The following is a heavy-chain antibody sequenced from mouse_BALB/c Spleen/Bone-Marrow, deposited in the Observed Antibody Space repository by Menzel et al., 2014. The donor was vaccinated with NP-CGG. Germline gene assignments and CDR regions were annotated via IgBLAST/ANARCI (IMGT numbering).Heavy chain of an antibody. CDR2: INPSTGYT. V-gene: IGHV1-7*01. CDR3: ARGATVVARYFDS. CDR1: GYTFTSYW. D-gene: IGHD1-1*01. Sequence: VQLQQSGAELAKPGASVMMSCKASGYTFTSYWMHWVKQRPGQALEWIGYINPSTGYTEFNQKFKDKATLTADKSSSTAYMHLSSLTSEDSAVYYCARGATVVARYFDSWGQGTTPTVSS. J-gene: IGHJ2*01.